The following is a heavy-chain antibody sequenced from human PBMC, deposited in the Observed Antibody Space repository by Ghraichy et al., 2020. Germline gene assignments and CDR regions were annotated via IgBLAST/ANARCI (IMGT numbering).Heavy chain of an antibody. V-gene: IGHV4-34*01. CDR2: INHSGST. J-gene: IGHJ4*02. CDR3: ASSVRWYYYGSGRGDY. CDR1: GGSFSGYY. D-gene: IGHD3-10*01. Sequence: SETLSLTCAVYGGSFSGYYWSWIRQPPGKGLEWIGEINHSGSTNYNPSLKSRVTISVDTSKNQFSLKLSSVTAADTAVYYCASSVRWYYYGSGRGDYWGQGTLVTVSS.